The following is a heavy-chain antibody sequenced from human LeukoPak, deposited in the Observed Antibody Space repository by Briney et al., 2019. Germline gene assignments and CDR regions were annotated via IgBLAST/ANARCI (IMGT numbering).Heavy chain of an antibody. D-gene: IGHD1-14*01. CDR1: GGSFSGYY. Sequence: SETLSLTCAVYGGSFSGYYWSWIRQPPGKGLEWIGEINHSGSTNYNPSLKSRVTISVDTSKNQFSLKLSSVTAADTAVYYCARGGKSSDYFSYYYMAVWDKGTTVTVSS. V-gene: IGHV4-34*01. CDR3: ARGGKSSDYFSYYYMAV. CDR2: INHSGST. J-gene: IGHJ6*03.